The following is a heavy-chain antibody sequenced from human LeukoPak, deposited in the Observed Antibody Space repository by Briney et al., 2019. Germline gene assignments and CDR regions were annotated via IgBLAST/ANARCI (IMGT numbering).Heavy chain of an antibody. J-gene: IGHJ6*03. Sequence: ASVKVSCKASGYSFTSYYMHWVRQAPGQGLEWMGIINPDGGSTSYAQKFQGRVTITRNTSISTAYMELSSLRSEDTAVYYCARGPLLGYCSSTSCYDYMDVWGKGTTVTVSS. D-gene: IGHD2-2*01. CDR1: GYSFTSYY. V-gene: IGHV1-46*01. CDR3: ARGPLLGYCSSTSCYDYMDV. CDR2: INPDGGST.